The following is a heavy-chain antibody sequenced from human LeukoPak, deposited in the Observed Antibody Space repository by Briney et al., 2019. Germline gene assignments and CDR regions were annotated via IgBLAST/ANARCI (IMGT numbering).Heavy chain of an antibody. CDR1: GGSFSGYY. D-gene: IGHD6-19*01. J-gene: IGHJ4*02. Sequence: SSETLSLTCAVYGGSFSGYYWSWIRQPPGKGLEWIGEINHSGSTNYNPSLKSRVTISVDTSKNQFSLKLSSVTAADTAVYYCARAIAVAGTPYFDYWGQGTLVTVSS. V-gene: IGHV4-34*01. CDR2: INHSGST. CDR3: ARAIAVAGTPYFDY.